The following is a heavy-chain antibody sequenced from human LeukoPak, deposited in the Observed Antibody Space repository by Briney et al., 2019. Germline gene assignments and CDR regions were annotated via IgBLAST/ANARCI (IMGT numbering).Heavy chain of an antibody. J-gene: IGHJ4*02. CDR2: ISWNSGSI. Sequence: GGSLRLSCAASGFTFDDYAMHWVRQAPGKGLEWVSGISWNSGSIGYADSVKGRFTISRDNAKNSLYLQMNSLRAEDTALYYCARDLGYCSSTSCYFDYWGQGTLVTVSS. CDR1: GFTFDDYA. V-gene: IGHV3-9*01. D-gene: IGHD2-2*01. CDR3: ARDLGYCSSTSCYFDY.